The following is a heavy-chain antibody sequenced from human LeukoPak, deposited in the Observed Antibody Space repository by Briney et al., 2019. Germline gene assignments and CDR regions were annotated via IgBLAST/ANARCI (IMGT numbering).Heavy chain of an antibody. Sequence: ASVKVSCKASGYTFTSYAMHWVRQAPGQRLEWMGWIYAGNGNTKYSQKFQGRVTITRDTSASTAYMELSSLRSEDTAVYYCARMGYWSSTSCYVYFDYWGQGTLVTVSS. D-gene: IGHD2-2*01. CDR1: GYTFTSYA. J-gene: IGHJ4*02. CDR2: IYAGNGNT. CDR3: ARMGYWSSTSCYVYFDY. V-gene: IGHV1-3*01.